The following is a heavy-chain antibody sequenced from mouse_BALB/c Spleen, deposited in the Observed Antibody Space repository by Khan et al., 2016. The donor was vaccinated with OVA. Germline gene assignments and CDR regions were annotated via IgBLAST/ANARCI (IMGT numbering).Heavy chain of an antibody. V-gene: IGHV9-3-1*01. CDR2: INTFTGKP. CDR3: ARTPYYSYSLDH. J-gene: IGHJ4*01. Sequence: LVESGPELKKPGETVKISCKASGYTFTNYGMNWVKQSPGKALKWMGWINTFTGKPKYADDFKGRFAFSLETSASTSSLLINNLKNEDTATYFCARTPYYSYSLDHWGQGTSVTVSS. CDR1: GYTFTNYG. D-gene: IGHD2-10*01.